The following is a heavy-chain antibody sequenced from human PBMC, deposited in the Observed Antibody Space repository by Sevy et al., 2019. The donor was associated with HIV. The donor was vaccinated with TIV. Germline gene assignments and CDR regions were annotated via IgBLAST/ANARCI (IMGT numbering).Heavy chain of an antibody. Sequence: ASVKVSCKASGYTFIGYYMHWVRQAPGQGLEYMGWIKPNSGGTIYTQKFQGRVTMTRDTSINTAYMELSSLRSDDTAVYYCASSRGITSPYYYGIDVWGQGTTVTVSS. V-gene: IGHV1-2*02. CDR2: IKPNSGGT. J-gene: IGHJ6*02. CDR3: ASSRGITSPYYYGIDV. CDR1: GYTFIGYY. D-gene: IGHD3-10*01.